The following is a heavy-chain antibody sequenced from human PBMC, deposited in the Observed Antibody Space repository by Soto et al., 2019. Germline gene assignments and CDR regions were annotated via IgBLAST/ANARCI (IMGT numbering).Heavy chain of an antibody. V-gene: IGHV3-74*01. CDR2: INSDGSST. D-gene: IGHD2-2*01. CDR1: GFTFSSYW. CDR3: AKRTPFIVVVPAATMDV. Sequence: EVQLVESGGGLVQPGGSLRLSCAASGFTFSSYWMHWVRQAPGKGLVWVSRINSDGSSTSYADSVKGRFTISRDNAKNTLYLQMNSLRAEDTAVYYCAKRTPFIVVVPAATMDVWGQGTTVTVSS. J-gene: IGHJ6*02.